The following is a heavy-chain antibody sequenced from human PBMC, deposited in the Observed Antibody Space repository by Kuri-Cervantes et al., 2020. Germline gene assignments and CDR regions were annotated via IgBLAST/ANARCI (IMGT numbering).Heavy chain of an antibody. D-gene: IGHD3-22*01. Sequence: GESLKISCAASGFTFSSYAMHWVRQAPGGGLEWVASIKQDGSENHYVDSVKGRFTISRDNAKNTLYLQMNSLRAEDTAVYYCARERYYYDSSGYREIRYFDYWGQGTLVTVSS. CDR2: IKQDGSEN. V-gene: IGHV3-7*01. CDR1: GFTFSSYA. CDR3: ARERYYYDSSGYREIRYFDY. J-gene: IGHJ4*02.